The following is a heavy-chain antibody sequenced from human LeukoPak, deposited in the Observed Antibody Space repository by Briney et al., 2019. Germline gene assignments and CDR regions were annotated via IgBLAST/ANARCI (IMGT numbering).Heavy chain of an antibody. Sequence: SETLSLTCTVSGGSISSYYWSWIRQPPGKGLEWIGYIYYSGSTNYNPSLKSRVTISVDTSKNQFSLKLSSVTAADTAVYYCARDEGPEGSGSYGAFDYWGQGTLVTVSS. CDR1: GGSISSYY. J-gene: IGHJ4*02. V-gene: IGHV4-59*01. CDR3: ARDEGPEGSGSYGAFDY. CDR2: IYYSGST. D-gene: IGHD3-10*01.